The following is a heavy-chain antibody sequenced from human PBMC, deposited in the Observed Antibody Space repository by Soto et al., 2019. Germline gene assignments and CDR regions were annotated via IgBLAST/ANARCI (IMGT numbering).Heavy chain of an antibody. CDR2: IYYSGST. Sequence: PEALSLPSSVYGGSFRGYYWSSSRERRGKGLEWIGYIYYSGSTNYNPSLKSRVTISVDTSKNQFSLKLSSVTAADTAVYYCERASYYGSGRHYGMDVWGQGTTVNLSS. V-gene: IGHV4-59*01. CDR1: GGSFRGYY. J-gene: IGHJ6*02. CDR3: ERASYYGSGRHYGMDV. D-gene: IGHD3-10*01.